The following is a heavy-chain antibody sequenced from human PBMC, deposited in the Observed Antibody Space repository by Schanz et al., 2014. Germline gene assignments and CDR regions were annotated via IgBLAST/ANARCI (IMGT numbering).Heavy chain of an antibody. V-gene: IGHV1-46*01. Sequence: QVQLVQSGAEVKKPGASVKVSCKASGYTFTSYSMHWVRQAPGQGLEWMGIINPSGGSTRYGQKFQGRITVTTDTSTSTVYLELSSLRSDDTAVYYCGWGFSRSYIDFWGQGTLITVSS. CDR2: INPSGGST. CDR1: GYTFTSYS. D-gene: IGHD3-10*01. J-gene: IGHJ4*02. CDR3: GWGFSRSYIDF.